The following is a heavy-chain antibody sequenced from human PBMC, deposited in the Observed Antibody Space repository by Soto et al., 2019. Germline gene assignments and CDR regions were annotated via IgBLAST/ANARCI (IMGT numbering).Heavy chain of an antibody. CDR1: GGSFSGYY. CDR3: AGIFGSSLDY. V-gene: IGHV4-34*01. J-gene: IGHJ4*02. Sequence: NPSETLSLTCAVYGGSFSGYYWSWIRQPPGKGLEWIGEINHSGSTNYNPSLKSRVTISVDTSKNQFSLKLSSVTAADTAVYYCAGIFGSSLDYWGQGTLVTVSS. D-gene: IGHD6-6*01. CDR2: INHSGST.